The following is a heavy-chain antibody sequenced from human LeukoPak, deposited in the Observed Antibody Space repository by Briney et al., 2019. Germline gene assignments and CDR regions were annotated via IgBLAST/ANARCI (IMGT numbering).Heavy chain of an antibody. J-gene: IGHJ3*02. CDR3: ARHVSDILTGRAFDI. D-gene: IGHD3-9*01. CDR2: IDPSDSYT. Sequence: GESLRISCKGSGYSFTSYWISWVRQMPGKGLEWMGRIDPSDSYTNYSPSFQGHVTISADKSISTAYLQWSSLKASDTAMYYCARHVSDILTGRAFDIWGQGTMVTVSS. V-gene: IGHV5-10-1*01. CDR1: GYSFTSYW.